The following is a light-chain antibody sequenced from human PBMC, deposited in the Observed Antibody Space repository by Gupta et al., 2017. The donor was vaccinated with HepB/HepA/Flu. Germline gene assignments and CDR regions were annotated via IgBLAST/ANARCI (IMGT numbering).Light chain of an antibody. Sequence: QSALTNPPSSSGPPGRSVTISSPGTSSDVGNYNYVSWYQQPPGKAPKLMIYEVTNRPSGVSDRFSGSKSGNTASLTVSGLQAEDEADYYCSSYAGNNIWVFGGGTKLTVL. V-gene: IGLV2-8*01. J-gene: IGLJ3*02. CDR3: SSYAGNNIWV. CDR2: EVT. CDR1: SSDVGNYNY.